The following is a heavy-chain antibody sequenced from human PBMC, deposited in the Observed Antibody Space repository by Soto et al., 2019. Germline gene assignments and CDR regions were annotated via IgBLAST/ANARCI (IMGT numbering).Heavy chain of an antibody. J-gene: IGHJ4*02. CDR2: IYHSGST. Sequence: QLQLQESGSGLVKPSQTLSLTCAVSGGSISSGGYSWSWIRQRPGKGLGWVGYIYHSGSTYDNPSLKSRVTISVDTSNNQFPLKLSSVTAADTAVYYSARASTTVTTLDYWGQGTLVTVSS. CDR3: ARASTTVTTLDY. D-gene: IGHD4-17*01. CDR1: GGSISSGGYS. V-gene: IGHV4-30-2*01.